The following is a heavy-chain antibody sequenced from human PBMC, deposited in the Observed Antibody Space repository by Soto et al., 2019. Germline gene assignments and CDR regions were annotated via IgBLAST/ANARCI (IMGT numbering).Heavy chain of an antibody. V-gene: IGHV1-69*02. CDR2: IIPILGIA. CDR3: ARVQKQWLAPNPMDV. CDR1: GGTFSSYT. D-gene: IGHD6-19*01. Sequence: QVQLVQSGAEVKKPGSSVKVSCKASGGTFSSYTMSWVRQAPGQGVEWMGRIIPILGIANYAQKFQGRVTITADKSTSTAYMELSSLRSEDTAVYYCARVQKQWLAPNPMDVWGQGTTVTVSS. J-gene: IGHJ6*02.